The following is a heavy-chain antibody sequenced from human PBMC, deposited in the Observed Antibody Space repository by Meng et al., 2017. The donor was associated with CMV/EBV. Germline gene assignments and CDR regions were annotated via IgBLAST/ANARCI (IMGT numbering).Heavy chain of an antibody. CDR3: ATYYSSLTGYYLLGGY. Sequence: GESLKISCAASGFTFSSYGMHWVRQAPGKGLEWVAFIRYDGSNKYYADSVKGRFTISRDNSKNTLYLQMNSLRAEDTAVYYCATYYSSLTGYYLLGGYWGQGTLVTVSS. CDR2: IRYDGSNK. J-gene: IGHJ4*02. D-gene: IGHD3-9*01. V-gene: IGHV3-30*02. CDR1: GFTFSSYG.